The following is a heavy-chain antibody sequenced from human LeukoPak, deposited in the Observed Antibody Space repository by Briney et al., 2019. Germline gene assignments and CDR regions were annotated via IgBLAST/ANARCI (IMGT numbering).Heavy chain of an antibody. J-gene: IGHJ6*02. D-gene: IGHD2-2*01. Sequence: GASVKVSCKASGYTFTSYYMHWVRQAPGQGLEWMGIINPSGGSTSYAQKFQGRVTMTRDTSTSTVYMELSSLRSEDTAVYYCARGDTEGPDGRDSGYCSSTSCWIYYYGMDVWGQGTTVTVSS. V-gene: IGHV1-46*01. CDR3: ARGDTEGPDGRDSGYCSSTSCWIYYYGMDV. CDR2: INPSGGST. CDR1: GYTFTSYY.